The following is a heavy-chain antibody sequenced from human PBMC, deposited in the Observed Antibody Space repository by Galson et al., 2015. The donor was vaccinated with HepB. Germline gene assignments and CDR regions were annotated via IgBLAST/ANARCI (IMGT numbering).Heavy chain of an antibody. D-gene: IGHD6-13*01. V-gene: IGHV1-2*02. CDR1: GYTFTGYY. J-gene: IGHJ2*01. CDR2: INPNSGGT. Sequence: SVKVSCKASGYTFTGYYMHWVRQAPGQGLEWMGWINPNSGGTNYAQKFQGRVTMTRDTSISTAYMELSRLRSDDTAVYYCARQKWQQLAGANWYFDLWGRGTLVTVSS. CDR3: ARQKWQQLAGANWYFDL.